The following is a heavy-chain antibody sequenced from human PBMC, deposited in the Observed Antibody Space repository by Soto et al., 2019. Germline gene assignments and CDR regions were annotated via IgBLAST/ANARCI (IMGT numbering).Heavy chain of an antibody. CDR2: IYYSGST. CDR1: GGSISSYY. Sequence: SETLSLTCTVSGGSISSYYWSWIRQPPGKGLEWIGYIYYSGSTNYNPSLKSRVTISVDTSKNQFSLKLSSVTAADTAVYYCARHPRYNLYYMDVWGKGTTVTVSS. CDR3: ARHPRYNLYYMDV. J-gene: IGHJ6*03. D-gene: IGHD1-1*01. V-gene: IGHV4-59*08.